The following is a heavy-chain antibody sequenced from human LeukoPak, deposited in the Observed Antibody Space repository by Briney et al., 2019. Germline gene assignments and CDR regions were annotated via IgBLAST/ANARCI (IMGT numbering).Heavy chain of an antibody. CDR1: GGSISSYY. Sequence: SETLSLTCTVSGGSISSYYWSWIRQPAGKGLEWIGRIYTSGSTNYNPSLKSRVTMSVDTCKNQFSLKLSSVTAADTAVYYCARDNVPYSSGWYEGFDYWGQGTLVTVSS. CDR3: ARDNVPYSSGWYEGFDY. D-gene: IGHD6-19*01. V-gene: IGHV4-4*07. J-gene: IGHJ4*02. CDR2: IYTSGST.